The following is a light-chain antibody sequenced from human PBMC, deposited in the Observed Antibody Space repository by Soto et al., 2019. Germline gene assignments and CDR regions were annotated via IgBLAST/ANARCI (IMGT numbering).Light chain of an antibody. J-gene: IGKJ2*01. CDR1: QSISGH. Sequence: DIPLTQSPVSLSASVGDRVSVTCRASQSISGHLSWYQQKPGRAPKLLIYAASHLQTGVPSRFSGSGSGTEFTLTITSLQPEDFGTFYCQQSFTPPYTFGQGTRLEIK. V-gene: IGKV1-39*01. CDR2: AAS. CDR3: QQSFTPPYT.